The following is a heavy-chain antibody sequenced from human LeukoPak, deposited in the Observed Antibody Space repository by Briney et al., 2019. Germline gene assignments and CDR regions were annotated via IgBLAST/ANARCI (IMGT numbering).Heavy chain of an antibody. CDR3: ARKAPPVSYGMDV. CDR2: IIPIFGTA. J-gene: IGHJ6*04. V-gene: IGHV1-69*13. Sequence: SVKVSCKASGGTFSSYAISWVRQAPGQGLEWMGGIIPIFGTANYAQKFQGRVTITADESTSTAYMELSSLRSEDTAVYYCARKAPPVSYGMDVWGEGTTVTVSS. CDR1: GGTFSSYA.